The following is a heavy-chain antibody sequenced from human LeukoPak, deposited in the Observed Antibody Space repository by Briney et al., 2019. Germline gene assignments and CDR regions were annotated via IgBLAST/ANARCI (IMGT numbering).Heavy chain of an antibody. J-gene: IGHJ3*02. D-gene: IGHD2-8*01. V-gene: IGHV3-7*01. CDR3: AKVLMVYDNGAFDI. CDR1: GFTFTKYW. CDR2: IKQDGSDK. Sequence: GDSLRLSCAASGFTFTKYWMTWVRQAPGKGLEWVGNIKQDGSDKNYMDSVKGRFTISRDNTKNSVYLQMSSLRAEDTAVYYCAKVLMVYDNGAFDIWGQGTMVTVSS.